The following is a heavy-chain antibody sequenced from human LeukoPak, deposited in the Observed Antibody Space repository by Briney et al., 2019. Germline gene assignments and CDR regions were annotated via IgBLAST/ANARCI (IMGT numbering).Heavy chain of an antibody. CDR2: NWDGAST. CDR1: GFTFDDSV. CDR3: AKGRGGSGWYAEY. J-gene: IGHJ4*02. V-gene: IGHV3-43D*03. D-gene: IGHD6-19*01. Sequence: TGRSLTPPCAASGFTFDDSVMHWFRQAPRNTLQCVSINWDGASTYYAHSVKGRFTISRDNSKDSLYLQMNSLRPEDTAWYYCAKGRGGSGWYAEYWGQGTLVTVSS.